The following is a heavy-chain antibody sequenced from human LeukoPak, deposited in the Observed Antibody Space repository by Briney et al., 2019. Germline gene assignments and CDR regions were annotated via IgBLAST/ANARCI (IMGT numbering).Heavy chain of an antibody. J-gene: IGHJ5*02. D-gene: IGHD2-15*01. Sequence: PSETLSLTCTVSGGSISGYYWSWIRQPPGKGLEWIGEINHSGSTNYNPSLKSRVTISVDTSKNQFSLKLSSVTAADTAVYYCASSCSGGSCYGTWGQGTLVTVSS. CDR3: ASSCSGGSCYGT. CDR2: INHSGST. V-gene: IGHV4-34*01. CDR1: GGSISGYY.